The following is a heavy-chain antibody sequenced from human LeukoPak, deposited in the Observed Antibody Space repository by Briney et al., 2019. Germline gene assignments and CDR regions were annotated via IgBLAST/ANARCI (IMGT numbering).Heavy chain of an antibody. D-gene: IGHD6-6*01. V-gene: IGHV3-7*01. CDR3: AVSSSSSGAGGI. CDR2: INQDGSEK. J-gene: IGHJ4*02. Sequence: GGSLRLSCAASGFTFSSYWMTWVRQASGKGLEWVANINQDGSEKYYVDSVRGRFTISGDNAKNSLYLQMNSLRVEDTALYYCAVSSSSSGAGGIWGQGTLVTVSS. CDR1: GFTFSSYW.